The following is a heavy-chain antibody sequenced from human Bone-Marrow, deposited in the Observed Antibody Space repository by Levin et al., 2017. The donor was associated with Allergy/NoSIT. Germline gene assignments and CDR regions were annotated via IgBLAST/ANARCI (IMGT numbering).Heavy chain of an antibody. J-gene: IGHJ4*02. CDR1: GYSFTSYW. V-gene: IGHV5-10-1*01. CDR3: ARQVATTNRVDY. CDR2: IDPSDSYT. D-gene: IGHD5-12*01. Sequence: ASVKVSCKGSGYSFTSYWISWVRQMPGKGLEWMGRIDPSDSYTNYSPSFQGHVTISADKSISTAYLQWSSLKASDTAMYYCARQVATTNRVDYWGQGTLVTVSS.